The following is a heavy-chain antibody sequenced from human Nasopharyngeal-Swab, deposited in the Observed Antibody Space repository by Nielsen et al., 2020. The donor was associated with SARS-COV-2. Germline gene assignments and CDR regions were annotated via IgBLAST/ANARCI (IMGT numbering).Heavy chain of an antibody. J-gene: IGHJ6*02. CDR2: IVVGSGST. D-gene: IGHD6-19*01. CDR1: GFTFTSSA. V-gene: IGHV1-58*01. Sequence: SVKVSCKASGFTFTSSAVQWVRQARGQRLEWIGWIVVGSGSTNFAQKFQERVIITRDMSTSTAYMELNSLSSEDTAVYYCAATLVAGGKGDNYYYGMAVWGQGTTVTVSS. CDR3: AATLVAGGKGDNYYYGMAV.